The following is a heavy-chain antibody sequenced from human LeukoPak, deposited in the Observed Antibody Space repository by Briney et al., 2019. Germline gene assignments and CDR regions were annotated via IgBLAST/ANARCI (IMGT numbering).Heavy chain of an antibody. J-gene: IGHJ5*02. V-gene: IGHV4-4*02. CDR2: MYHTGST. D-gene: IGHD6-13*01. CDR1: GGSISSNTW. CDR3: AGDRYIAPAAHWFDP. Sequence: PSETLSLTCAVSGGSISSNTWWTWVRQPPGEGLEGIGEMYHTGSTNYNPSLKSRVTISVDKAKKQFSLHLSSVTAADTAVYYCAGDRYIAPAAHWFDPWGQGTLVTVSS.